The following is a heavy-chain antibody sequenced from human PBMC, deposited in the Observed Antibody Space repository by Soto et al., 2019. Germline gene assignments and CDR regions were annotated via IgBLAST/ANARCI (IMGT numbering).Heavy chain of an antibody. CDR2: ISAYNGNT. CDR1: GYTFTSYC. D-gene: IGHD3-10*01. J-gene: IGHJ6*02. Sequence: ASVKVSCKASGYTFTSYCVSWVRQAPGQGLEWMGWISAYNGNTNYAQKLQGRVTMATDTSTSTAYMELRSLRSDDTAVYYCARVSYYYGSGSYPNGYYYYYGMDVWGQGTTVTVSS. V-gene: IGHV1-18*01. CDR3: ARVSYYYGSGSYPNGYYYYYGMDV.